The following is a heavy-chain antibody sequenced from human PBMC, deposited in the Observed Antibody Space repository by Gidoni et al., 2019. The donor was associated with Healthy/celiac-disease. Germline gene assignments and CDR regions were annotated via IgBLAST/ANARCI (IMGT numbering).Heavy chain of an antibody. CDR2: INPSGST. CDR3: PRGRRYFDLFDP. Sequence: QVQLLQWGAGLLKPSETLSLTCSVYGGSFSGYYWSWIRQPPGKGLEWIGEINPSGSTNYNPSLKSRVTISVDTSKNQFSLKLSSVTAADTAVYYCPRGRRYFDLFDPWGQGTLVTVSS. V-gene: IGHV4-34*01. D-gene: IGHD3-9*01. CDR1: GGSFSGYY. J-gene: IGHJ5*02.